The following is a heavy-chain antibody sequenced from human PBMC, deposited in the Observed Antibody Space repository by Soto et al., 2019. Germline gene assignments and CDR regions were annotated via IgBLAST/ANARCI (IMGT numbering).Heavy chain of an antibody. CDR2: ISSSSSYI. J-gene: IGHJ4*02. CDR1: GFTFSSYS. D-gene: IGHD1-7*01. CDR3: ARLITGTTGLRMDY. V-gene: IGHV3-21*01. Sequence: NPGGSLRLSCAASGFTFSSYSMNWVRQAPGKGLEWVSSISSSSSYIYYADSVKGRFTISRDNAKNSLYLQMNSLRAEDTAVYYCARLITGTTGLRMDYWGQGTLVTVSS.